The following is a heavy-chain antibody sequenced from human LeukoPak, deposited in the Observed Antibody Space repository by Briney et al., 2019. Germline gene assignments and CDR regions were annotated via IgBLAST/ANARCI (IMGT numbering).Heavy chain of an antibody. Sequence: SETLSLTCTVSGGSISSYYWSWIRQPPGKGLEWIGYIYYSGSTNYNPSPKSRVTISVDTSKNQFSLKLSSVTAADTAVYYCAAQRAGPGGDYWGQGTLVTVSS. V-gene: IGHV4-59*01. CDR3: AAQRAGPGGDY. CDR2: IYYSGST. D-gene: IGHD3-10*01. CDR1: GGSISSYY. J-gene: IGHJ4*02.